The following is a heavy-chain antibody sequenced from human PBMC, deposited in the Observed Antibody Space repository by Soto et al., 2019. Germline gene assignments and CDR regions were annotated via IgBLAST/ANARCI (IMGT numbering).Heavy chain of an antibody. CDR2: IIPIPGTA. CDR1: GGTFGSYA. V-gene: IGHV1-69*01. J-gene: IGHJ6*02. D-gene: IGHD2-2*01. Sequence: QVQLVQSGAEVQKPGSSVKVSCKASGGTFGSYAISWVRQAPGQGLEWMGGIIPIPGTANYAQKFQGRVTIAADESTSTADMELSSLRSEDTAVYYCARSQGSSTSLEIYYYYYYGMDVWGQGTTVTVSS. CDR3: ARSQGSSTSLEIYYYYYYGMDV.